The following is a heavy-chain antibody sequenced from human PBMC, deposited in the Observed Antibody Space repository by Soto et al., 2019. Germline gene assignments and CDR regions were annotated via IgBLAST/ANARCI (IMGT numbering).Heavy chain of an antibody. CDR3: AKEGGPYSRGWHLDY. Sequence: GGSLRLSCAASGFTFSNYGMHWVRQAPGKGLEWVATISFHGSDKYYRDSVKGRFTISRDNPKNTVHLQMNSLRVEDTAVYYCAKEGGPYSRGWHLDYWGQGTLVTVSS. V-gene: IGHV3-30*18. CDR1: GFTFSNYG. CDR2: ISFHGSDK. J-gene: IGHJ4*02. D-gene: IGHD6-19*01.